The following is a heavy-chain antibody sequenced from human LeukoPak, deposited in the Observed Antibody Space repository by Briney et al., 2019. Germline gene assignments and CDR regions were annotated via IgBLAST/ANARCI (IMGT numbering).Heavy chain of an antibody. CDR3: ARGGRGPRSWTRFDP. Sequence: SQTLSLTCALSGDIVSSNSAAWNWIRQSPSRGLEWLVRTYYRSELYNDYAVSVKSRITINPDTSTHKFSFPLNAVTPEDAAVYYCARGGRGPRSWTRFDPWGQGTLVTVSS. CDR2: TYYRSELYN. J-gene: IGHJ5*02. CDR1: GDIVSSNSAA. D-gene: IGHD6-13*01. V-gene: IGHV6-1*01.